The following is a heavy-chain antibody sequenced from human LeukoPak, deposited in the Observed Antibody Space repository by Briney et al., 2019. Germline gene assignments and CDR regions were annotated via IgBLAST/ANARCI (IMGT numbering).Heavy chain of an antibody. CDR2: ISYDGSNT. CDR1: GFTFSSYG. V-gene: IGHV3-30*18. Sequence: GGSLRLSCAASGFTFSSYGMHCVRQAPGKGLEWVAVISYDGSNTYYADSVKGRFTISRDNSKNTLYLQMNSLRAEDTALYYCAKDPFSCRSSGCHGIDYWGQGTLVTVSS. J-gene: IGHJ4*02. CDR3: AKDPFSCRSSGCHGIDY. D-gene: IGHD6-19*01.